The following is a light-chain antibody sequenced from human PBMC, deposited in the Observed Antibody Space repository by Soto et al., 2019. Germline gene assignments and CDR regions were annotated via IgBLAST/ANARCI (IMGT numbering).Light chain of an antibody. CDR2: DAS. V-gene: IGKV3-20*01. J-gene: IGKJ1*01. CDR3: HQYDTIVQT. CDR1: QTVRNNY. Sequence: EIVLTQSPGTLSLSPGERATLSCRASQTVRNNYLAWYQQKPGQPPRLLIYDASTRATATPERFSGSGSGTDFTLTISRLEPEDFAVYYCHQYDTIVQTFGQGTKVDI.